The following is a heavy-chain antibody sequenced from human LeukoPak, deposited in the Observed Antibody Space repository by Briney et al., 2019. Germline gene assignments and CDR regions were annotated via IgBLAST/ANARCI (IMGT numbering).Heavy chain of an antibody. V-gene: IGHV1-18*01. J-gene: IGHJ4*02. Sequence: ASVKVSCKASGYTFTSYGIRWMRQAPGQGLEWMGWVSAYNGNTNYAQKLQGRVTMTTDTSTSTAYMELRSLRSDDTAVYYCARALSSSWYPHYFDYWGQGTLVTVSS. CDR2: VSAYNGNT. CDR3: ARALSSSWYPHYFDY. CDR1: GYTFTSYG. D-gene: IGHD6-13*01.